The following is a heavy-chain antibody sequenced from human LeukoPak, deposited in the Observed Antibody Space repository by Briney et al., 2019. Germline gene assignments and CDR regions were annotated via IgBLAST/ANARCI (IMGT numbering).Heavy chain of an antibody. V-gene: IGHV4-31*03. CDR3: ARDNNWFDT. CDR2: FYNSERT. Sequence: SETLSLTCTVSGGSISSGGYYWTWIRQHPGKGLEWIGHFYNSERTYYNPSLKSRVTISADTSKNQFSLRLNSVTDADTAAYYCARDNNWFDTWGQGALVTVSS. CDR1: GGSISSGGYY. J-gene: IGHJ5*02.